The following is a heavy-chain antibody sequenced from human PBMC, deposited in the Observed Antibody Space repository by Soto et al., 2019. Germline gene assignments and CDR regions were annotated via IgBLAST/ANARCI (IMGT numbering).Heavy chain of an antibody. D-gene: IGHD6-6*01. CDR2: ISSNGGST. V-gene: IGHV3-64D*08. CDR3: AKTKKSIAAPSFDY. CDR1: GFTFSSYA. Sequence: GGSLRLSCSASGFTFSSYAMHWVRQAPGKGLEYVSAISSNGGSTYYADSVKGRFTISRDNSKNTLYLQMSSLRAEDTAVYYCAKTKKSIAAPSFDYWGQGTLVTVSS. J-gene: IGHJ4*02.